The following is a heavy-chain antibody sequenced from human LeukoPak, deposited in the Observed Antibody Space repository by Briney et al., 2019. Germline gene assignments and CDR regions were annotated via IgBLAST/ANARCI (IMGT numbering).Heavy chain of an antibody. V-gene: IGHV1-46*01. CDR2: INPSGGST. J-gene: IGHJ4*02. Sequence: ASVKVSCKASGYTFTSYGISWVRQAPGQGLEWMGIINPSGGSTGYAQKFQGRVTMTRDMSTSTVYMELSSLRSEDTAVYYCACFGRDGYPFDYWGQGTLVTVSS. CDR1: GYTFTSYG. D-gene: IGHD5-24*01. CDR3: ACFGRDGYPFDY.